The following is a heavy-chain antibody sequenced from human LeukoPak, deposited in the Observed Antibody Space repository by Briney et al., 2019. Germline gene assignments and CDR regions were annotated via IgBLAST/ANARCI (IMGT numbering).Heavy chain of an antibody. CDR2: INHSGST. D-gene: IGHD5-12*01. V-gene: IGHV4-34*01. CDR1: GGSFSGYY. CDR3: ARQYSGYDQRAFDY. J-gene: IGHJ4*02. Sequence: SETLSLTCAVYGGSFSGYYWSWIRQPPGKGLEWIGEINHSGSTNYNPSLKSRVTISVDTSKNQFSLKLSSVTAADTAVYYCARQYSGYDQRAFDYWGQGTLVTVSS.